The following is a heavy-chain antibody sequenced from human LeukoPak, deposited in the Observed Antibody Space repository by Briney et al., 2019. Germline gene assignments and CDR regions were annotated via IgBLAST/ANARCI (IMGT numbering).Heavy chain of an antibody. V-gene: IGHV3-11*04. J-gene: IGHJ3*02. D-gene: IGHD3-22*01. CDR2: ISFSGRTI. CDR3: ATYYDSSGYTRPNVFDI. Sequence: GGSLRLSCAVSGFTFSDYYISWIRQTPGKGLEWVSYISFSGRTIYYADYVKGRFTISRDNAKNSLYLQMNSLRAEDTAVYYCATYYDSSGYTRPNVFDIWGQGTMVTVSS. CDR1: GFTFSDYY.